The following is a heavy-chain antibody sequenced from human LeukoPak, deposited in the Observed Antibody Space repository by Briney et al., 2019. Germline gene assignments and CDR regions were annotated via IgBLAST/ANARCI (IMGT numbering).Heavy chain of an antibody. CDR3: ARGNSNSSYYFDY. D-gene: IGHD4-11*01. V-gene: IGHV4-39*07. J-gene: IGHJ4*02. Sequence: SETLSLTCTVSGGSISSSSYFWGWIRQPPGKGLDWIGSISYSGTTYYNPSLKSRVTISVDTSKNQFSLRLSSVTAADTAVYYCARGNSNSSYYFDYWGQGTLVTVSS. CDR2: ISYSGTT. CDR1: GGSISSSSYF.